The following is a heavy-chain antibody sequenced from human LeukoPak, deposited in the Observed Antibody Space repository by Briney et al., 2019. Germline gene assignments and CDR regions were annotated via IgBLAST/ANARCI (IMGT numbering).Heavy chain of an antibody. CDR1: GYTFTSYV. Sequence: SSVKVSCKASGYTFTSYVISWVRQAPGQGLEWMGWISPYNGNTNYPQKLQGRVTITTDTSTRTDYMGMRRVRYDATGVYYCVREGIYYYVPNFDYWGQGTLVTVSS. CDR2: ISPYNGNT. V-gene: IGHV1-18*01. D-gene: IGHD3-10*02. J-gene: IGHJ4*02. CDR3: VREGIYYYVPNFDY.